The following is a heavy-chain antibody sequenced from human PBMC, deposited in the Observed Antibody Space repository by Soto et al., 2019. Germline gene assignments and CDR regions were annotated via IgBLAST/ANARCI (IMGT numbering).Heavy chain of an antibody. CDR2: IDPSDSYT. V-gene: IGHV5-10-1*01. Sequence: GESLKISCKGSGYTFTNFWIGWVRQMPGKGLEWMGRIDPSDSYTNYSPSFQGHVTISADKSISTAYLQWSSLKASDTAMYYCARHVVGARGWVEEPLWGQGTLVTVSS. D-gene: IGHD1-1*01. CDR1: GYTFTNFW. J-gene: IGHJ4*02. CDR3: ARHVVGARGWVEEPL.